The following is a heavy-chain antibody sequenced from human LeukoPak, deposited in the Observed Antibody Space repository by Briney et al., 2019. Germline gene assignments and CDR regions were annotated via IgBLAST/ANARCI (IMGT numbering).Heavy chain of an antibody. CDR3: AKGGRKYYYDSSGYLPLDY. CDR2: ISGSGGST. CDR1: GFTFSSYG. V-gene: IGHV3-23*01. Sequence: GGSLRLSCAVSGFTFSSYGMRWVRQAPGKGLEWGSAISGSGGSTYYADSVKGRFTISRDNSKNTLYLQMNSLRAEDTAVYYCAKGGRKYYYDSSGYLPLDYWGQGTLVTVSS. D-gene: IGHD3-22*01. J-gene: IGHJ4*02.